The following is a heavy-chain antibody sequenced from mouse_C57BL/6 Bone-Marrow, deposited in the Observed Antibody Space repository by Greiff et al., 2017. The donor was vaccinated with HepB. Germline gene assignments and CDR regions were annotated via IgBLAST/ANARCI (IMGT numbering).Heavy chain of an antibody. CDR1: GYAFTNYL. J-gene: IGHJ2*01. V-gene: IGHV1-54*01. CDR2: INPGSGGT. Sequence: VMLVESGAELVRPGTSVKVSCKASGYAFTNYLIEWVKQRPGQGLEWIGVINPGSGGTNYNEKFKGKATLTADKSSSTAYMQLSSLTSEDSAVYFCARCYYYFDYWGQGTTLTVSS. D-gene: IGHD1-1*01. CDR3: ARCYYYFDY.